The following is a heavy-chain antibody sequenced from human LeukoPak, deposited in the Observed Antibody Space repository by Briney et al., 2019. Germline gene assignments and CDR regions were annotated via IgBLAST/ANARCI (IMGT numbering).Heavy chain of an antibody. CDR2: ISSSSNNI. Sequence: GGSLRLSCVASGFTFSTYTMNWVRQAPGKGLEWVSSISSSSNNINYADSVKGRFTISRDNAMNSVHLQMNSLRVEDTAVYYCARGYQRPDYWGQGTLITVSS. CDR3: ARGYQRPDY. D-gene: IGHD2-2*01. CDR1: GFTFSTYT. V-gene: IGHV3-21*01. J-gene: IGHJ4*02.